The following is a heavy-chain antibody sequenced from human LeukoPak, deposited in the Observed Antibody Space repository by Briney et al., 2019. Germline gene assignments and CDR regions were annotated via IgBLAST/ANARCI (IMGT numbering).Heavy chain of an antibody. CDR2: ISWNSGSI. J-gene: IGHJ4*02. CDR1: GFTFDDYG. D-gene: IGHD1-7*01. V-gene: IGHV3-9*03. CDR3: AKDISTTLTYYFDY. Sequence: GRSLRLSCAASGFTFDDYGMSWVRQAPGKGLEWVSGISWNSGSIGYADSVKGRFTISRDNAKNSLYLQMNSLRAEDMALYYCAKDISTTLTYYFDYWGQGTLVTVSS.